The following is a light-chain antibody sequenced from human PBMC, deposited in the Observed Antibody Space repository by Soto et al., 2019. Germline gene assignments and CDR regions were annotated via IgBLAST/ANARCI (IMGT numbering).Light chain of an antibody. CDR1: QGINSC. CDR2: AAS. V-gene: IGKV1-12*01. Sequence: DIQMTQSPSSVSASVGDTVTITCRASQGINSCLTWYQQKPGEAPKLLIYAASTLQSGVPSRFSGSGSETDFTLTISSLQPEDFATYYCQQANSAPLSFGQGTKVDIK. J-gene: IGKJ2*03. CDR3: QQANSAPLS.